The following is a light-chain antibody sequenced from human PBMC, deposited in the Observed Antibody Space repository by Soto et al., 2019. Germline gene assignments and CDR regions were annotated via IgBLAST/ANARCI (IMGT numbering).Light chain of an antibody. CDR2: DVS. Sequence: QSVLTQPASVSGSPGQSITISCTGTSSDVGGYNYVSWYQQHPGKVTKLMIYDVSNRPSGISNRFSGSKSGNTASLTISGLQAEDEADYYCSSYTGSSTYVFGTGTKLTVL. CDR3: SSYTGSSTYV. CDR1: SSDVGGYNY. V-gene: IGLV2-14*01. J-gene: IGLJ1*01.